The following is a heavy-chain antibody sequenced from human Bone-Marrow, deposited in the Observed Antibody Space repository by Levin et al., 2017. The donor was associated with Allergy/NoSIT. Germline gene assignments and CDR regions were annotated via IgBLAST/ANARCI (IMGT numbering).Heavy chain of an antibody. D-gene: IGHD2-15*01. Sequence: GGSLRLSCTASGFTFGDYAMSWVRQAPGKGLEWVGFIRSKAYGGTTEYAASVKGRFTISRDDSKSIAYLQMNSLKTEDTAVYYCTRAFSDIVVVVAATGWFDPWGQGTLVTVSS. CDR3: TRAFSDIVVVVAATGWFDP. J-gene: IGHJ5*02. CDR1: GFTFGDYA. V-gene: IGHV3-49*04. CDR2: IRSKAYGGTT.